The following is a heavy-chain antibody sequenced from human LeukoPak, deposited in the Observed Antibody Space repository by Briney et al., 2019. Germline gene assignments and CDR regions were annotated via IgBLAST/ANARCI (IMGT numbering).Heavy chain of an antibody. D-gene: IGHD3-10*01. Sequence: GGSLRLSCAASGFTFSSYWMSWVRQAPGEGREWVANIKQDGSEKYYVDSVRGRFTISRDNSKSTLYLQVNSLRPEDTAIYYCAREGYYGSGSPPSLYFDYWGQGTLVTVSS. CDR3: AREGYYGSGSPPSLYFDY. V-gene: IGHV3-7*01. CDR2: IKQDGSEK. CDR1: GFTFSSYW. J-gene: IGHJ4*02.